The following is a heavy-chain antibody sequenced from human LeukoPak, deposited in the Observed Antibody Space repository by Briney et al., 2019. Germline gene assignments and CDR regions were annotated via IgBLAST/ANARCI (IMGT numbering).Heavy chain of an antibody. CDR3: ARSSPWELH. Sequence: SETLSLTCTVSGGSISSGGYYWSWIRQHPGKGLGWTGYIYYSGSTYYNPSLKSRVTISVDTSKNQFSLKLSSVTAADTAVYYCARSSPWELHWGQGTLVTVSS. CDR1: GGSISSGGYY. V-gene: IGHV4-31*03. D-gene: IGHD1-26*01. J-gene: IGHJ4*02. CDR2: IYYSGST.